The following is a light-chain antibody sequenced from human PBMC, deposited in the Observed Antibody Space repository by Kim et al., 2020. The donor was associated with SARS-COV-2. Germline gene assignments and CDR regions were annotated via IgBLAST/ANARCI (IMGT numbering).Light chain of an antibody. Sequence: QSALTQPRSVSGSPGQSVTISCTGTSSDVGGYNYVSWYQQHPGKAPKLMIYDVSERPSGVPDRFSGSKSGNTASLTISGLQAEDEADYYCCSYAGSPPYVFGTGTKVNVL. CDR1: SSDVGGYNY. CDR2: DVS. J-gene: IGLJ1*01. CDR3: CSYAGSPPYV. V-gene: IGLV2-11*01.